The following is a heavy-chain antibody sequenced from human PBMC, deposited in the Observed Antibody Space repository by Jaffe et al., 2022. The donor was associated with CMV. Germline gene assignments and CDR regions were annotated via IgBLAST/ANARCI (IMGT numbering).Heavy chain of an antibody. CDR1: GFTVSSNY. D-gene: IGHD3-10*01. CDR2: IYSGGST. J-gene: IGHJ6*03. CDR3: ARGSGHARGHYYYMDV. Sequence: EVQLVETGGGLIQPGGSLRLSCAASGFTVSSNYMSWVRQAPGKGLEWVSVIYSGGSTYYADSVKGRFTISRDNSKNTLYLQMNSLRAEDTAVYYCARGSGHARGHYYYMDVWGKGTTVTVSS. V-gene: IGHV3-53*02.